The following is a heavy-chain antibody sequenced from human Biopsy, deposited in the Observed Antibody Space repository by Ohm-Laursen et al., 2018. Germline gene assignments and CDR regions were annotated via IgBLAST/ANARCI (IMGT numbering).Heavy chain of an antibody. CDR3: ARGGSGSGYYGMDV. D-gene: IGHD3-10*01. Sequence: SVKVSCKTSGYTFTSYGISWVRQAPGQGLEWMGRIIPIVDIVNYAQRFQGRVTMTADKPTSTAYLDLSSLISEDTAVYYCARGGSGSGYYGMDVWGQGTTVTVSS. CDR2: IIPIVDIV. J-gene: IGHJ6*02. CDR1: GYTFTSYG. V-gene: IGHV1-69*04.